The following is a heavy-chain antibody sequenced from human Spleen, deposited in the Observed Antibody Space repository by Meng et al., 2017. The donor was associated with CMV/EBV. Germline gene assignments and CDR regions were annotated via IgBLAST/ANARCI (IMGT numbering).Heavy chain of an antibody. Sequence: GESLKISCAASGFSFRGFSMHWVRQAPGKGLEWVAVITSDGNNEYYADSVKGRFTISRDNSRNTLYLQMNSLRAEDTAVYYCASYSSSKSLFDYWGQGTQVTVSS. CDR1: GFSFRGFS. D-gene: IGHD6-13*01. CDR3: ASYSSSKSLFDY. J-gene: IGHJ4*02. CDR2: ITSDGNNE. V-gene: IGHV3-30*03.